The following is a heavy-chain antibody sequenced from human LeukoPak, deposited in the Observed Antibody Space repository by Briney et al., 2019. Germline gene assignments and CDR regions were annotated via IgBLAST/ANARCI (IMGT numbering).Heavy chain of an antibody. V-gene: IGHV4-59*01. CDR2: IYYSVST. D-gene: IGHD6-13*01. J-gene: IGHJ4*02. CDR3: ARGSSSLGCDY. Sequence: PPETLSLTCTLSGGSISSYYWSWVRQPPEEGLEWMGYIYYSVSTHYNPSLKSLVTITVNTYKNQFSLKLSSVTAADTAVYYGARGSSSLGCDYWGQGTLVTVSS. CDR1: GGSISSYY.